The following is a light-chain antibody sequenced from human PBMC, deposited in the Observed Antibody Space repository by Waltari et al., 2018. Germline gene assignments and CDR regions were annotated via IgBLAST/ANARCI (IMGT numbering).Light chain of an antibody. CDR2: VNSDGSH. J-gene: IGLJ3*02. CDR3: ETGGHGTGV. Sequence: QLVLTQSPSASASLGASVKLTCTLSSGHSSNIIAWLQQQPAKGPRYLMKVNSDGSHSKGDDIPDRFAGSSSGAERYLTIASLQSEDETDYYCETGGHGTGVFGGGTKLTVL. CDR1: SGHSSNI. V-gene: IGLV4-69*01.